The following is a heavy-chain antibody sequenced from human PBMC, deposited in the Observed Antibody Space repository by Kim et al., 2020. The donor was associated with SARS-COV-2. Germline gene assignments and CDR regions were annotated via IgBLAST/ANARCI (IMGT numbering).Heavy chain of an antibody. J-gene: IGHJ6*02. CDR1: GFTFSSYS. V-gene: IGHV3-48*04. CDR2: ISSSSSTI. D-gene: IGHD3-3*01. Sequence: GGSLRLSCAASGFTFSSYSMNWVRQAPGKGLEWVSYISSSSSTIYYADSVKGRFTISRDNAKNSLYLQMNSLRAEDTAVYYCARDLLHYDFWSGYYSKDYYYGMDVWGQGTTVTVSS. CDR3: ARDLLHYDFWSGYYSKDYYYGMDV.